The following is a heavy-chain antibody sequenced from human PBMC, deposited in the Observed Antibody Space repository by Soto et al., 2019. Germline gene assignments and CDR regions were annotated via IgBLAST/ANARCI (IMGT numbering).Heavy chain of an antibody. CDR1: GGTFSSYA. CDR3: ARVPGLGGYNEYYYYSYGMDV. Sequence: QVQLVQSGAEVKKPGSSVKVSCKASGGTFSSYAISWVRQAPGQGLEWMGGIIPIFGTANYAQKFQGRVTITADESTSTAYMELSSLRSEDTAVYYCARVPGLGGYNEYYYYSYGMDVWGQGTTVTVSS. CDR2: IIPIFGTA. D-gene: IGHD5-12*01. J-gene: IGHJ6*02. V-gene: IGHV1-69*01.